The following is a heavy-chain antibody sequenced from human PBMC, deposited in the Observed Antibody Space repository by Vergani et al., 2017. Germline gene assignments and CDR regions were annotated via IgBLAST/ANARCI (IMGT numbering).Heavy chain of an antibody. Sequence: QVQLQESGPGLVKPSETLSLTCTVSGGSISSYYWSWIRQPPGKGLEWIGYIYYSGSTNYNPSLKSRVTISVDTSKNQFSLKLSSVTAADTAVYYCARDAGVATLDYWGQGTLVTVSS. CDR1: GGSISSYY. J-gene: IGHJ4*02. D-gene: IGHD5-12*01. CDR2: IYYSGST. CDR3: ARDAGVATLDY. V-gene: IGHV4-59*12.